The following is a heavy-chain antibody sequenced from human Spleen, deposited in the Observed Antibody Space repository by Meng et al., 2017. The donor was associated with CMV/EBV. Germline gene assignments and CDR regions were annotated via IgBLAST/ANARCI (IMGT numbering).Heavy chain of an antibody. Sequence: SETLSLTCTVSGGSISSGGYYWSWIRQHPGKGLEWIGYIYYSGSTYYNPSLKSRVTISVDTSKNQFSLKLSSVTAADTAVYYCASGTFGYCSSTSCHSDYWGQGTLVTVSS. CDR2: IYYSGST. D-gene: IGHD2-2*03. V-gene: IGHV4-31*03. CDR3: ASGTFGYCSSTSCHSDY. CDR1: GGSISSGGYY. J-gene: IGHJ4*02.